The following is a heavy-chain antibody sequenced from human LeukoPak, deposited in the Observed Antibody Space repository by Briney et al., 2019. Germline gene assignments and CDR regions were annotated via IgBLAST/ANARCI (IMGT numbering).Heavy chain of an antibody. CDR1: GFTFSSYT. Sequence: GGSLRLSCAASGFTFSSYTMNWVRQAPGKGLEWVSSISTSSIYIYYADSVKGRFTISRDNAKNSLYLQMNSLRAEDTAVSYCAELGITMIGGVWGKGTTVTISS. V-gene: IGHV3-21*01. CDR3: AELGITMIGGV. J-gene: IGHJ6*04. D-gene: IGHD3-10*02. CDR2: ISTSSIYI.